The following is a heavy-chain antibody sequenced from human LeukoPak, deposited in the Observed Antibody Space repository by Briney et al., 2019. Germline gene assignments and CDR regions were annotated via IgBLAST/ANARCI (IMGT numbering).Heavy chain of an antibody. V-gene: IGHV4-4*07. Sequence: PSETLSLTCTVSGGSISSYYWSWIRQPAGKGLEWIGRIYTSGSTNYNPSLTSRVTMSVDTSKNQFSLKLSSVTAADTAVYYCARDSPTGDCSSTSCLFFDYWGQEPLATVSS. CDR2: IYTSGST. J-gene: IGHJ4*02. CDR3: ARDSPTGDCSSTSCLFFDY. D-gene: IGHD2-2*01. CDR1: GGSISSYY.